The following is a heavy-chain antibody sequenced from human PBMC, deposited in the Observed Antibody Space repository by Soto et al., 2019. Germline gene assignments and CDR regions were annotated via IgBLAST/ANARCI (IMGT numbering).Heavy chain of an antibody. Sequence: GGSLRLSCAASGFILSDHYMDWVRQGPGKGLEWVGRTRNKANSYTTEYAASVKGRLTVSRDDSHNSLYLQMNSLKTDDTAADYSPGGAREHARLGCYYYGLEVCGRGTTVT. CDR2: TRNKANSYTT. D-gene: IGHD1-1*01. CDR1: GFILSDHY. CDR3: PGGAREHARLGCYYYGLEV. V-gene: IGHV3-72*01. J-gene: IGHJ6*02.